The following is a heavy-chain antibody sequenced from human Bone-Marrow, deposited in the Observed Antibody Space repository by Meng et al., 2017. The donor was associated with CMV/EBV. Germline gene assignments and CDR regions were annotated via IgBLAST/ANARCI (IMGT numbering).Heavy chain of an antibody. CDR2: INHSGSH. V-gene: IGHV4-34*01. Sequence: SETLSLTCAVYGGSFSGYYWSWNRQPPGKGLEWIGEINHSGSHNYNPTLKSRVTISVDTSKNQFSLKLSSVTAADTAVYYCALTPLGYYDFWSGVRPHFDYWGQGTLVTVSS. CDR1: GGSFSGYY. CDR3: ALTPLGYYDFWSGVRPHFDY. J-gene: IGHJ4*02. D-gene: IGHD3-3*01.